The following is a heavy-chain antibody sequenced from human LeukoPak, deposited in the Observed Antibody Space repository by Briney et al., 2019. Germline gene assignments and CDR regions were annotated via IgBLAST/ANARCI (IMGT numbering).Heavy chain of an antibody. CDR1: GFTFRDYP. D-gene: IGHD3-10*01. V-gene: IGHV3-49*04. CDR3: TRLSDPWAGLEY. CDR2: IRKKAYGGTT. Sequence: PGGPLRLSCTVSGFTFRDYPINWVRQAPGKGLEWLGFIRKKAYGGTTEYAASVTGRFTISRDDSKSIAYLQMNNLDTEDTAVYYCTRLSDPWAGLEYWGQGTLVTVSS. J-gene: IGHJ4*02.